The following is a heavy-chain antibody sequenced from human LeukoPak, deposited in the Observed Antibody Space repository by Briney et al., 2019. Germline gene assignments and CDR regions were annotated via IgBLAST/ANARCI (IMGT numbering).Heavy chain of an antibody. D-gene: IGHD3-10*01. CDR1: GYTFTGSY. CDR3: ARGTTHLWFGEGGNALDI. Sequence: ASVKVSCKASGYTFTGSYLHWVRQAPGQGLEWMGWLNPNSGDTKDALKFQGRVTMTRDTSINTAYMELSRLTSDDTAVYYCARGTTHLWFGEGGNALDIWGQGTMITVSS. CDR2: LNPNSGDT. J-gene: IGHJ3*02. V-gene: IGHV1-2*02.